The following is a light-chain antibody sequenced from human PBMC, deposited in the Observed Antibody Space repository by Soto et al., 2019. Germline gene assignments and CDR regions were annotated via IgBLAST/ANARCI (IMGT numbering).Light chain of an antibody. CDR3: QQSYITPDT. V-gene: IGKV1-39*01. J-gene: IGKJ3*01. Sequence: DIQMTQSPSSLSASVGDRVTITCRASQSISSYLHWYQQKPGKAPKLLIYAASSLQSGVPSRFSGSGSGTDFTLTISSLQPEDFATYYCQQSYITPDTFGPGTKVDIK. CDR2: AAS. CDR1: QSISSY.